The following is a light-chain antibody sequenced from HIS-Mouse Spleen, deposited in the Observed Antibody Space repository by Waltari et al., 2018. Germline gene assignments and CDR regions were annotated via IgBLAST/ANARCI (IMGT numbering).Light chain of an antibody. CDR2: EVS. CDR1: RSDVGGYPY. Sequence: QSALTQPASVSGSPGQSITLSCPGTRSDVGGYPYVSWYQQHPGKAPKLMIYEVSNRPSGVSNRFSGSKSGNTASLTISGLQAEDEADYYCSSYTSSSSWVFGGGTKLTVL. J-gene: IGLJ3*02. V-gene: IGLV2-14*01. CDR3: SSYTSSSSWV.